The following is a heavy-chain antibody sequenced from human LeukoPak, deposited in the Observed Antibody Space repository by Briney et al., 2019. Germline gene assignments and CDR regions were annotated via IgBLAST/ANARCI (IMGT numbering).Heavy chain of an antibody. CDR3: ARFLGIGSQRYYFDS. Sequence: SQTLSLTCAISWDTVSSNSAAWSWIRQSPSRGLEWLGRTYYRSKWYHDYAVSVRSRVSVNPDTSKNQFSLQLNSVTPEDTAVYYCARFLGIGSQRYYFDSWGQGTLVTVSS. CDR2: TYYRSKWYH. V-gene: IGHV6-1*01. D-gene: IGHD6-19*01. CDR1: WDTVSSNSAA. J-gene: IGHJ4*02.